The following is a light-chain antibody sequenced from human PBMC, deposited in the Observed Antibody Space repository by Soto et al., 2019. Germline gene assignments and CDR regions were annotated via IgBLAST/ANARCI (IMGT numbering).Light chain of an antibody. V-gene: IGLV1-51*02. Sequence: QSVLTQPPSVSAAPGQKVTISCSGSSSNIGNNYVSWYQQLPGTAPKLLIYENNKRPSGIPDRFSGSKSGTSATLGITGLQTGDGADYYCGTWDSSLSVSYVFGTGTKVTVL. CDR2: ENN. CDR3: GTWDSSLSVSYV. CDR1: SSNIGNNY. J-gene: IGLJ1*01.